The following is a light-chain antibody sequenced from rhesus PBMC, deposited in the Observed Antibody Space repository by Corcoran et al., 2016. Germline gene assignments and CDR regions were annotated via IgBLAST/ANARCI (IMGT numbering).Light chain of an antibody. J-gene: IGKJ3*01. CDR1: QSVGTR. CDR3: QQSGSFPHT. Sequence: EIVLTQSPAFQSVTLKEKVTITCQASQSVGTRLHWYQQKPAQSPRLLIQYVSQSISGVPSRLSCSGAGTDFTLPIHSLEAADAATYYCQQSGSFPHTFGPGTKLAI. CDR2: YVS. V-gene: IGKV6-55*01.